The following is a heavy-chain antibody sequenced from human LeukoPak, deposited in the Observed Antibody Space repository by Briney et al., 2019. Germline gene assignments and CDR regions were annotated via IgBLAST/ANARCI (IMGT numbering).Heavy chain of an antibody. CDR1: GYTFTGYY. CDR2: INPNSGGT. Sequence: ASVKVSCKASGYTFTGYYMHWVRQAPGQGLEWMGWINPNSGGTNYAQKFQGRVTMTRDTSISTAYMELSRLRSDDTAVYYCARGTAMAHYYYYMDVWGKGTTVTVSS. J-gene: IGHJ6*03. CDR3: ARGTAMAHYYYYMDV. D-gene: IGHD5-18*01. V-gene: IGHV1-2*02.